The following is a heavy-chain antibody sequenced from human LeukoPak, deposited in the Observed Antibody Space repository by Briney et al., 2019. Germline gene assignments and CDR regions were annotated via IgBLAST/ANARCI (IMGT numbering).Heavy chain of an antibody. CDR1: GYSISSGYY. CDR2: IYHNGST. Sequence: SETLSLTCTVSGYSISSGYYWGWIRQPPGKGLEWIGTIYHNGSTYYTLSLKSRVTISVDTSKNQFSLKLSSVTAADTAKYYCARESGVPRDYFDYWGQGTLVTVSS. J-gene: IGHJ4*02. D-gene: IGHD2-8*01. CDR3: ARESGVPRDYFDY. V-gene: IGHV4-38-2*02.